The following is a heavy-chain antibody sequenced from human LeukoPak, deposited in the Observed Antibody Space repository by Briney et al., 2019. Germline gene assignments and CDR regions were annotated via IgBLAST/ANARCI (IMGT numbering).Heavy chain of an antibody. CDR1: GGSVSSGSYY. CDR3: ASSVVLGAFDI. CDR2: IYYSGST. D-gene: IGHD4/OR15-4a*01. J-gene: IGHJ3*02. V-gene: IGHV4-61*01. Sequence: RPSETLSLTCTVSGGSVSSGSYYWSWIRQPPGKGLEWIGYIYYSGSTNYNPSLKSRVTISVDTSKNQFSLKLSSVTAADTAVYYCASSVVLGAFDIWGQGTMVTVPS.